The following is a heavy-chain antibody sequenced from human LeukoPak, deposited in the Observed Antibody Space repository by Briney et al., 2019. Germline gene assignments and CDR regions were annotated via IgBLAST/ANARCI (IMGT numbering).Heavy chain of an antibody. D-gene: IGHD3-22*01. J-gene: IGHJ5*02. Sequence: SETLSLTCTVSGYSISSGYYWGWNRQPPGKGLEWIGSIYHSGSTYYNPSLKSRVTISVDTSKNQFSLKLSSVTAADTAVYYCARNRGDSSGDWFDPWGQGTLVTVSS. CDR2: IYHSGST. CDR3: ARNRGDSSGDWFDP. V-gene: IGHV4-38-2*02. CDR1: GYSISSGYY.